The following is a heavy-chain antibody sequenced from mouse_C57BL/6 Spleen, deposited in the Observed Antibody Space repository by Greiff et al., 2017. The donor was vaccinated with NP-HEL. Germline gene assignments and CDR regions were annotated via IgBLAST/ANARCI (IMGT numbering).Heavy chain of an antibody. V-gene: IGHV1-55*01. Sequence: QVQLQQPGAELVKPGASVTMSCKASGYTFTSYWITWVKQRPGQGLEWIGDIYPGSGSTNYNEKFKSKATLTVDTSSSTAYMQRSSLTSEDSAVDYCAKEGYGNYEVWFAYWGQGTLVTVSA. CDR1: GYTFTSYW. CDR3: AKEGYGNYEVWFAY. D-gene: IGHD2-1*01. J-gene: IGHJ3*01. CDR2: IYPGSGST.